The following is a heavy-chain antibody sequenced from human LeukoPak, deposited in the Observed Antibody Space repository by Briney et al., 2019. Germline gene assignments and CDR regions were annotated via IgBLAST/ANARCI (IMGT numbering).Heavy chain of an antibody. V-gene: IGHV3-23*01. CDR1: GFTFSRST. D-gene: IGHD3-22*01. J-gene: IGHJ4*02. CDR3: AKEGRLTVAAVVVENYFDY. Sequence: PGGSLRLSCVGSGFTFSRSTMSWVRPAPGEGLEWVSGISGSGGDTYYTDSVKGRFTISRDNSGTTVSLQMNSLTTDDTAVYFCAKEGRLTVAAVVVENYFDYWGQGTPVIVSA. CDR2: ISGSGGDT.